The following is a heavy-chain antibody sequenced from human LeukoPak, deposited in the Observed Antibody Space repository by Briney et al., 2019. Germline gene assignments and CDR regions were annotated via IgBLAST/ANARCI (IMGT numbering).Heavy chain of an antibody. CDR2: FTGSGDNT. Sequence: GGSLRLSCAASRFTFSSYAMSWVRQAPGKWLEWVSVFTGSGDNTYYADSVKGRFTISRDNSKDTLYLQMNSLRAEDTAVYYCARVEISKYYYYYMDVWGKGTTVTVSS. CDR1: RFTFSSYA. J-gene: IGHJ6*03. CDR3: ARVEISKYYYYYMDV. V-gene: IGHV3-23*01. D-gene: IGHD1-1*01.